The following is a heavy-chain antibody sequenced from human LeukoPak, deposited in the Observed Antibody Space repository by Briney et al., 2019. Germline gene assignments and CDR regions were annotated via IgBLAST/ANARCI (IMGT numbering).Heavy chain of an antibody. D-gene: IGHD3/OR15-3a*01. CDR1: GYSISSGYY. CDR3: ARDLSDVDFAIVY. V-gene: IGHV4-38-2*02. CDR2: IYHTGKT. Sequence: PSETLSLTCSVSGYSISSGYYWGWIRQPPGKGLEWIGSIYHTGKTYYTPSLKTRLTMSLDTSKNQFSLKLSFVTAADTAVYYCARDLSDVDFAIVYWGQGTLVTVSS. J-gene: IGHJ4*01.